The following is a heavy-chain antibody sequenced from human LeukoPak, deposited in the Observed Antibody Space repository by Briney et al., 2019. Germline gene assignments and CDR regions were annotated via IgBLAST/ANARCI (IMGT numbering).Heavy chain of an antibody. D-gene: IGHD2-2*02. CDR3: ARQRGLYDY. CDR2: ISSNGGST. Sequence: GGSLRLSCAASGFTFSSYAMHWVRQATGKGLEYVSAISSNGGSTYYANSVKGRFTISRDNSKNTLYLQMGSLRAEDMAVYYCARQRGLYDYWGQGTLVTVSS. J-gene: IGHJ4*02. V-gene: IGHV3-64*01. CDR1: GFTFSSYA.